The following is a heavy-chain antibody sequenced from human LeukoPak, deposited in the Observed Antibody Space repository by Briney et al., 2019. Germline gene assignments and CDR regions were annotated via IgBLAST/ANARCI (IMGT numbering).Heavy chain of an antibody. CDR3: ASSTTGTTKRGGNYYYYMDV. J-gene: IGHJ6*03. CDR2: IIPIFGTA. D-gene: IGHD1-26*01. CDR1: GGTFSSYS. V-gene: IGHV1-69*13. Sequence: VASVKVSCKASGGTFSSYSINWVRQAPGQGLEWMGGIIPIFGTANYAQKFQGRVTITADESTSTAYMELSSLRSEDTAVYYCASSTTGTTKRGGNYYYYMDVWGKGTTVTISS.